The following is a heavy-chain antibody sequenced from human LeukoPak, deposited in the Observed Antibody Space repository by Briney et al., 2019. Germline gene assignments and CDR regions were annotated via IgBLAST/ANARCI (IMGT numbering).Heavy chain of an antibody. J-gene: IGHJ4*01. D-gene: IGHD1-7*01. CDR3: ARHQLLGDYSDY. V-gene: IGHV4-39*01. CDR1: GGSISSSSYY. Sequence: SETLSLTCTVSGGSISSSSYYWGWIRQPPGKGLEWIGSIYYSGSTYYNPSLKSRVTISVDTSKNQFSLKLSSVTAADTAVYYCARHQLLGDYSDYWGHGTLVTVSS. CDR2: IYYSGST.